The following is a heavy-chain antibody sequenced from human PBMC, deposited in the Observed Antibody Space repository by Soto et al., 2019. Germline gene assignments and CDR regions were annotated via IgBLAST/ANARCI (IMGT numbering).Heavy chain of an antibody. CDR2: IYYSGST. CDR1: GGSISSGGYY. D-gene: IGHD6-6*01. Sequence: TSETLSLTCTVSGGSISSGGYYWSWIRQHPGKGLEWIGYIYYSGSTYYNPSLKSRVTISVDTSKNQLSLKLSSVTAADTAVYYCASSTRQHRAPHYFDYWGQGTLVTV. J-gene: IGHJ4*02. CDR3: ASSTRQHRAPHYFDY. V-gene: IGHV4-31*03.